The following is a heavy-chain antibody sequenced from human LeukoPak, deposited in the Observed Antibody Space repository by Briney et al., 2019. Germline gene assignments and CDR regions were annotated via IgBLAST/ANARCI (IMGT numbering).Heavy chain of an antibody. CDR1: GFTFSSYS. J-gene: IGHJ3*02. Sequence: GGSLRLSCAASGFTFSSYSMNWVRQAPGKGLEWVSSISSSSSYIYYADSVKCRFTIARDNAKNSLYLQMNSLRAEDTAVYYCARKSMVATGGAFDIWGQGTMVTVSS. D-gene: IGHD5-12*01. V-gene: IGHV3-21*01. CDR2: ISSSSSYI. CDR3: ARKSMVATGGAFDI.